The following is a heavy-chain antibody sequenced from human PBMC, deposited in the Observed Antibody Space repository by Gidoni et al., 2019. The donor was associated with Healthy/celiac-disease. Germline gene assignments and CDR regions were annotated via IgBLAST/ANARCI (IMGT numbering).Heavy chain of an antibody. J-gene: IGHJ3*02. V-gene: IGHV4-39*01. Sequence: QLQLQESGPGLVKTSETLSLTCTVSGGHISSSRYYWGLIRQPPGKGLEWIGSIYYSGSTYYNPSLKSRVTISVDTSKNQFSLKLSSVTAADTAVYYCARHESPTASVVIHAFDIWGQGTMVTVSS. CDR3: ARHESPTASVVIHAFDI. CDR1: GGHISSSRYY. CDR2: IYYSGST. D-gene: IGHD2-21*01.